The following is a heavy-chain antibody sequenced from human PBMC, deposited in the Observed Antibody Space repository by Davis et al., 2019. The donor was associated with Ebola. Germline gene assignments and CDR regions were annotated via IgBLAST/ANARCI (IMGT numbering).Heavy chain of an antibody. CDR2: ISGSGGST. D-gene: IGHD2-15*01. Sequence: GESLKISCAASGFTFSSYAMSWVRQAPGKGLEWVSAISGSGGSTYYADSVKGRFTISRDNSKNTLYLQMNSLRAEDTAVYYCAKGLGGYCSGGSCWGWGQGTLVTVSS. CDR1: GFTFSSYA. J-gene: IGHJ4*02. CDR3: AKGLGGYCSGGSCWG. V-gene: IGHV3-23*01.